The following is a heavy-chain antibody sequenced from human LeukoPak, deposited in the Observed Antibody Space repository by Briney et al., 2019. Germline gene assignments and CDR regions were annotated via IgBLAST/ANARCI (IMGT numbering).Heavy chain of an antibody. V-gene: IGHV3-53*01. CDR1: GFTVSSNY. Sequence: GGSLRLSCAASGFTVSSNYMSWVRQAPGKGLEWVSVIYSGGSTYYADSVKGRFTISRDNSKNTLYLQMNSLRAEDTAVYYCAKDLTGARSFDYWGQGTLVTVSS. D-gene: IGHD1-26*01. CDR2: IYSGGST. J-gene: IGHJ4*02. CDR3: AKDLTGARSFDY.